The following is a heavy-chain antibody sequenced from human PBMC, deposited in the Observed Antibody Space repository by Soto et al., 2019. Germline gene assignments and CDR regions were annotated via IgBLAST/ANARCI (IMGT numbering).Heavy chain of an antibody. V-gene: IGHV2-5*02. CDR1: GFSLSTGGVG. J-gene: IGHJ4*02. D-gene: IGHD3-10*02. CDR3: AHTLLFHRQFDY. CDR2: IYWDEDK. Sequence: QITLKESGPTLVKPTQTLTLTCTFSGFSLSTGGVGVGWIRQPPGKALEWLALIYWDEDKRYSPSRKSRVTIXKXXSYHQVVLIMTYVDPVYTATYYCAHTLLFHRQFDYWGQGTLVTVSS.